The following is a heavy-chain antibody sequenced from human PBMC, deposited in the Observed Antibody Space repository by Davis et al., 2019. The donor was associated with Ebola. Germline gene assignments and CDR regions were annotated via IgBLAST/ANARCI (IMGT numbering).Heavy chain of an antibody. D-gene: IGHD6-13*01. J-gene: IGHJ6*02. Sequence: GGSLRLSCAASGFTFSSYGMHWVRQAPGKGLEWVAVIWYDGSNKYYADSVKGRFTISRDNAKNSLYLQMNSLRAEDTAVYYCAKDSLAAAAGTPALYYYYGMDVWGQGTTVTVSS. V-gene: IGHV3-33*03. CDR2: IWYDGSNK. CDR3: AKDSLAAAAGTPALYYYYGMDV. CDR1: GFTFSSYG.